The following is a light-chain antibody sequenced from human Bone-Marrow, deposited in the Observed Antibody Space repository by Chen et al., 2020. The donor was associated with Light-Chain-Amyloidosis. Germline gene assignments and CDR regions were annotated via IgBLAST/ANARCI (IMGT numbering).Light chain of an antibody. V-gene: IGLV3-25*03. Sequence: SSYLTQPPSVSVSPGQPATITCSGDDLPTKYAYWYQQKPGQAPVLVIHRDTERPSGISERFSGSSSGTTATLTISGVQAEDEADYHCQSADSSGTYEVIFGGGTKLTVL. CDR1: DLPTKY. CDR3: QSADSSGTYEVI. J-gene: IGLJ2*01. CDR2: RDT.